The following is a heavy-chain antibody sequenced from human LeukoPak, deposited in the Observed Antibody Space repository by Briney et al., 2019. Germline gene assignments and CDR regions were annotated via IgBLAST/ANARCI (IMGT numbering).Heavy chain of an antibody. V-gene: IGHV3-11*04. CDR3: ATRSHSRVT. CDR2: ISNSGSTI. D-gene: IGHD2-21*02. CDR1: GFTFSDYY. Sequence: GGSLRLSCAASGFTFSDYYMNWIRQAPGKGLEWVSYISNSGSTIYYADSVKGRFTISRDNAKNSLYLQMNSLRAEDTAVYYCATRSHSRVTWGQGTLVTVSS. J-gene: IGHJ4*02.